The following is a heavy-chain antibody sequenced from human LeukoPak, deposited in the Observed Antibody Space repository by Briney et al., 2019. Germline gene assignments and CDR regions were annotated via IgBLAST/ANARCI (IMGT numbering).Heavy chain of an antibody. D-gene: IGHD3-22*01. CDR2: IKQDGSEK. V-gene: IGHV3-7*01. J-gene: IGHJ4*02. CDR3: ARSGYYSYYFEF. Sequence: GGSLRLSCATSGFTFRTFWMTWVRHVPGRGLEWVANIKQDGSEKNYVDSVRGRFTISRDNTQNSLHLQMNSLRVEDTATYYCARSGYYSYYFEFWGQGALVTVSS. CDR1: GFTFRTFW.